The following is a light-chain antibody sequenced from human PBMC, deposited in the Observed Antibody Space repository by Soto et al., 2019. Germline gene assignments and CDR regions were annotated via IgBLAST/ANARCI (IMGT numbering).Light chain of an antibody. CDR2: GAS. CDR3: QQYGSSPGT. Sequence: EIVLTQSPGTLSLSPGERATLSCRASQSVSSSYLAWYQQKPGQAPRLLIYGASFRATGIPDRFSGSGSGTDCTLTISRLEPEDFAVYYCQQYGSSPGTFGQGTKVEIK. CDR1: QSVSSSY. J-gene: IGKJ1*01. V-gene: IGKV3-20*01.